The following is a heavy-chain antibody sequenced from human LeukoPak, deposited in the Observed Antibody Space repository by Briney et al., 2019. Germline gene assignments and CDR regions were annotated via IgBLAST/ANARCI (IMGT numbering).Heavy chain of an antibody. V-gene: IGHV3-23*01. Sequence: TGGSLRLSCAASGFTFSSYAMNWVRQAPGKGLEWVSTISGSGSSTYYADSVKGRFTISRDNSKNTLYLQMNSLRAEDTAVYYCAREGWVGGSYDAFDIWGQGTMVTVSS. D-gene: IGHD1-26*01. CDR2: ISGSGSST. J-gene: IGHJ3*02. CDR1: GFTFSSYA. CDR3: AREGWVGGSYDAFDI.